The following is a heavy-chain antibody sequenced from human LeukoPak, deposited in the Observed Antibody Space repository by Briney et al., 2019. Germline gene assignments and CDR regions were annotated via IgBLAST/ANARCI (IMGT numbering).Heavy chain of an antibody. J-gene: IGHJ5*02. CDR1: GGTFSSYA. D-gene: IGHD2-15*01. CDR3: ARGHCSGGSFYPLMNNWFDP. CDR2: IIPILGIA. V-gene: IGHV1-69*10. Sequence: SVKVSCKASGGTFSSYAISWVRQAPGHGLEWRGGIIPILGIANYAQKFQGRVTITADKSTSTAYMELSSLRSEDTAVYYCARGHCSGGSFYPLMNNWFDPWGQGTLVTVSS.